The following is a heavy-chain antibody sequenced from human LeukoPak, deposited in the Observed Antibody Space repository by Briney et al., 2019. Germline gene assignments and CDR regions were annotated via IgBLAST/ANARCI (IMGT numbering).Heavy chain of an antibody. J-gene: IGHJ5*02. V-gene: IGHV1-8*01. Sequence: ASVKVSCKASGYTFTSYDINWVRQATGQGLEWMGWMNHNSGNTGYAQKFQGRVTMTRNTSISTAYMELSSLRSEDTAVYYCARVPVRMLGFRWFDPWGQGTLVTVSS. D-gene: IGHD3-10*02. CDR3: ARVPVRMLGFRWFDP. CDR1: GYTFTSYD. CDR2: MNHNSGNT.